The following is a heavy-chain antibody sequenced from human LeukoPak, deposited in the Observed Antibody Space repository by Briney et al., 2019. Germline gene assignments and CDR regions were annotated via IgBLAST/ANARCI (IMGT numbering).Heavy chain of an antibody. CDR1: GYTFTSYG. J-gene: IGHJ5*02. CDR2: ISAYNGNT. Sequence: ASVKVSCKASGYTFTSYGISWVRQAPGQGLEWMGWISAYNGNTNYAQKLQGRVTMTTDTSTSTAYMELRSLRSDDTAVYYCARVHPQGRYSSSWSGFDPWGQGTLVTVSS. D-gene: IGHD6-13*01. V-gene: IGHV1-18*01. CDR3: ARVHPQGRYSSSWSGFDP.